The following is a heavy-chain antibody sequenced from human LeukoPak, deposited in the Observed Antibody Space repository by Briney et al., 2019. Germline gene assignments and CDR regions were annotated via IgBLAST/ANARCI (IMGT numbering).Heavy chain of an antibody. CDR2: IIPIFGTA. J-gene: IGHJ1*01. CDR1: GGTFSSYA. V-gene: IGHV1-69*13. D-gene: IGHD6-13*01. Sequence: GASVKVSCKASGGTFSSYAISWVRQAPGQGLEWMGGIIPIFGTANYAQKFQGRVTITADESTSTAYMELSSLRSEDTAVYYCARDRVYSSSWYWYFQHWGQGTLVTVSS. CDR3: ARDRVYSSSWYWYFQH.